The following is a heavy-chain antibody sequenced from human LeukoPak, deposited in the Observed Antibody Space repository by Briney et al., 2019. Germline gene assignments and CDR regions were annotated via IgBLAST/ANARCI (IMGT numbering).Heavy chain of an antibody. CDR1: GGFFSGYY. V-gene: IGHV4-34*01. D-gene: IGHD6-13*01. J-gene: IGHJ4*02. Sequence: SETLSLTCAVYGGFFSGYYWSWIRQPPGKGLEWIGEINHSGSTNYNPSLKSRVTISVDTSKNQFSLKLSSVTAADTAVYYCARLLAAAADYWGQGTLATVSS. CDR3: ARLLAAAADY. CDR2: INHSGST.